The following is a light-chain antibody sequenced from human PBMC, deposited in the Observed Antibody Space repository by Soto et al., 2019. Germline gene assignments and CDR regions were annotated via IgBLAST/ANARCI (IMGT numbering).Light chain of an antibody. J-gene: IGKJ1*01. CDR1: QSVGNN. Sequence: EVVMTQSPATLPVSPCGRVTLSFSASQSVGNNLAWYQQRPGQPPRLLIYGASTRDTGVPTRFSGSGSGTEFTLTITSLQSEDFAVYYCQQYNNWPLWTFGQGTKVDIK. CDR2: GAS. CDR3: QQYNNWPLWT. V-gene: IGKV3D-15*01.